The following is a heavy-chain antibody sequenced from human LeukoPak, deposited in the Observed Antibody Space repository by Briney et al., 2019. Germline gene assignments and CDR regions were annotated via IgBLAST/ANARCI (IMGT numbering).Heavy chain of an antibody. J-gene: IGHJ3*02. D-gene: IGHD6-25*01. V-gene: IGHV4-61*02. CDR2: IYTSGST. CDR3: ARAAYSSGAFDDAFDI. Sequence: PSQTLSLTCTVSGGSISSGSYYWSWIRQPAGKGLEWIGRIYTSGSTNYNPSLKSRVTISVDTSKNQFSLKLSSVTAADTAVYYCARAAYSSGAFDDAFDIWGQGTMVTVSS. CDR1: GGSISSGSYY.